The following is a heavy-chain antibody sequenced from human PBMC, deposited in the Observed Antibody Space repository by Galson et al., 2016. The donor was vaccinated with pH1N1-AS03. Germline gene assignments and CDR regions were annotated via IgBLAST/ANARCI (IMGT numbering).Heavy chain of an antibody. D-gene: IGHD1-1*01. CDR1: GFTFSKYA. V-gene: IGHV3-23*01. J-gene: IGHJ3*02. CDR2: VSDSGDRT. Sequence: SLRLSCAGSGFTFSKYAMSWVRQAPGKGLEWVSTVSDSGDRTYYANSVKGLFTISRDNSKNTLYLQMNTLTAEDTAMYYCAKGISDTWNPFDIWGQGTMVTVSS. CDR3: AKGISDTWNPFDI.